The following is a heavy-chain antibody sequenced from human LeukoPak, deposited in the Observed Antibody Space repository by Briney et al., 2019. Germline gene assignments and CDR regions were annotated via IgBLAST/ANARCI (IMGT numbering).Heavy chain of an antibody. CDR1: GGSVNTGSYY. J-gene: IGHJ3*02. D-gene: IGHD2/OR15-2a*01. CDR3: ARDTLNDAFDM. Sequence: PSETLSLTCTVSGGSVNTGSYYWSWIRQTPGKGLEWTGYIYFSGSTNYNPSLKSRVTISVDRSKNQFSLRLSSVTAADTAVYYCARDTLNDAFDMWGQGTLVTVSS. CDR2: IYFSGST. V-gene: IGHV4-61*01.